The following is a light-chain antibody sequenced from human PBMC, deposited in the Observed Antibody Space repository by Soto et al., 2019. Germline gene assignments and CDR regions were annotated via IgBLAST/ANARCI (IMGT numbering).Light chain of an antibody. J-gene: IGLJ2*01. CDR3: CSYAGTYILL. V-gene: IGLV2-11*01. CDR2: DVT. Sequence: QSALTQPRSVSGSPGQSVTISCTGTSSDVGDYNFVSWYQQHPGKAPKLIIYDVTKRPSGVPDRFFGSKSGNTASLTISGLQAEDEADYYCCSYAGTYILLFGGGTKLTVL. CDR1: SSDVGDYNF.